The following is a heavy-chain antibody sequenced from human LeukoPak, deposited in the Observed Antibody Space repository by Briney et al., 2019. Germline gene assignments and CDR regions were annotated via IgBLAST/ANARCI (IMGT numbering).Heavy chain of an antibody. D-gene: IGHD3-10*01. Sequence: PGGSLRLSCAASGFTFSSDEMSWVRQAPGKGLEWVSYISSSGSTIYYADSVKGRFTISRDTAKNSLYLQMNSLRDEDTAVYYCARVTEGITMVRGVIGAFDIWGQGTMVTVSS. CDR2: ISSSGSTI. J-gene: IGHJ3*02. V-gene: IGHV3-48*03. CDR1: GFTFSSDE. CDR3: ARVTEGITMVRGVIGAFDI.